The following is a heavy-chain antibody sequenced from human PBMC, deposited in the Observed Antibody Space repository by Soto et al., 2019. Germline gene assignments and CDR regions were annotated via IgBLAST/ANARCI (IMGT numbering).Heavy chain of an antibody. Sequence: GGSLRLSCAASGFPFSDYYMSWIRQAPGKGLEWVSYISSSGSTIYYADSVKGRFTISRDNAKNSLYLQMNSLRAEDTAVYYCARDNPRGDWNYVDYWGQGTLVTVSS. CDR3: ARDNPRGDWNYVDY. CDR1: GFPFSDYY. V-gene: IGHV3-11*01. CDR2: ISSSGSTI. J-gene: IGHJ4*02. D-gene: IGHD1-1*01.